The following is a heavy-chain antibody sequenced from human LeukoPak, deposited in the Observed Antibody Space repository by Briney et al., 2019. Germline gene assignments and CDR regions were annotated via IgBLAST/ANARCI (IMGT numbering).Heavy chain of an antibody. V-gene: IGHV1-8*01. CDR1: GDTFTTYD. J-gene: IGHJ4*02. CDR3: ARGDPYCSSASCYNY. D-gene: IGHD2-2*02. Sequence: ASVKVSCKASGDTFTTYDINWVRQAPGQGPEWMGWMNPYSGNTGYAQKFQGRVTMTRDTSKTTAYMELSSLTLDDTAVYYCARGDPYCSSASCYNYWGQGTLVTVSS. CDR2: MNPYSGNT.